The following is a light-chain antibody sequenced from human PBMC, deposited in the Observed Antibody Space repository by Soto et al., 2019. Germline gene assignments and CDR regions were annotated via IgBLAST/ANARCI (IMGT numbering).Light chain of an antibody. Sequence: EIGVTQCPSTLSVSPGERATLSCRASQSVSSNLAWYQQKPGQAPRLLIYGASTRATGIPARFSGSGSGTEFTLTISSLQSEDFAVYYCQQRSNWPPTFGQGTKVDIK. V-gene: IGKV3-15*01. J-gene: IGKJ1*01. CDR2: GAS. CDR3: QQRSNWPPT. CDR1: QSVSSN.